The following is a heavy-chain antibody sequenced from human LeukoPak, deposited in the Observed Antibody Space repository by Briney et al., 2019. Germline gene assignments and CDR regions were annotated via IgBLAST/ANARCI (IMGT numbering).Heavy chain of an antibody. CDR3: ARVPIVVVPAAMEEYYYYYYMDV. J-gene: IGHJ6*03. Sequence: SETLSLTCTVSGGSISSYYWIWIRQPAGKGLEWIGRIYTSGSTNYNPSLKSRVTMSVDTSKNQFSLKLSSVTAADTAVYYCARVPIVVVPAAMEEYYYYYYMDVWGKGTTVTVSS. CDR2: IYTSGST. V-gene: IGHV4-4*07. D-gene: IGHD2-2*01. CDR1: GGSISSYY.